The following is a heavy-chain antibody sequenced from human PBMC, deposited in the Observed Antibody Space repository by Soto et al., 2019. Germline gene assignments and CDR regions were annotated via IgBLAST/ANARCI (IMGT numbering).Heavy chain of an antibody. CDR2: ISAYNGNT. V-gene: IGHV1-18*01. CDR1: GYTFSSYG. D-gene: IGHD1-7*01. J-gene: IGHJ5*02. Sequence: QVQLVQSGAEVKKPGASVKVSCKASGYTFSSYGISWVRQAPGQGLEWMGRISAYNGNTNYAQKLQGRVTMTTDTSTSTAYMELRSLRSDDTAVYYCATDRGYNCNYGWFDPWGQGTLVTVSS. CDR3: ATDRGYNCNYGWFDP.